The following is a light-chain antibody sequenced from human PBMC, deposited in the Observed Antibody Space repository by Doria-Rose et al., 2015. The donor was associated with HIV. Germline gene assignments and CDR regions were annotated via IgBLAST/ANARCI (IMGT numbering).Light chain of an antibody. J-gene: IGKJ5*01. CDR2: GAS. CDR1: QRVKSSY. Sequence: LTQSPGTLSLSPGERATLSCRASQRVKSSYSAWYQQKPGQAPRLLIYGASTRATSIPDRFSGSGSGTDFTLTISRLEPEDVAVYYCQQYGTSRGTFGQGTRLEIK. V-gene: IGKV3-20*01. CDR3: QQYGTSRGT.